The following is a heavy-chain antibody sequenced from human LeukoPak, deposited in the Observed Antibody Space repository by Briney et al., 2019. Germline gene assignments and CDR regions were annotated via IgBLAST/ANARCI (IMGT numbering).Heavy chain of an antibody. CDR1: GYTLTGLS. V-gene: IGHV1-24*01. CDR2: FDPEDGET. D-gene: IGHD1-26*01. CDR3: ARDRGATGDY. Sequence: ASVKVSCKVSGYTLTGLSILWVRQAPGKGLEWMGTFDPEDGETIYAQKFQGRVTMTEDTSTDTAYMELSSLRSEDTAVYYCARDRGATGDYWGQGTLVTVSS. J-gene: IGHJ4*02.